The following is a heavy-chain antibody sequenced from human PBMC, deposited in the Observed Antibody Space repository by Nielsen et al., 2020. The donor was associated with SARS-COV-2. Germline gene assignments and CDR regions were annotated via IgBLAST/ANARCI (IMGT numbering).Heavy chain of an antibody. Sequence: GGSLRLSCAASRFTFGNFDMSWVRQAPGKGLKWVSTISDSGEITYYADSVKGRFTISRDKNTLYLQVNSLKADDTAVYYCAREQRDYSDHIKWFDSWGQGTLVTVSS. CDR3: AREQRDYSDHIKWFDS. CDR2: ISDSGEIT. D-gene: IGHD3-22*01. CDR1: RFTFGNFD. J-gene: IGHJ5*01. V-gene: IGHV3-23*01.